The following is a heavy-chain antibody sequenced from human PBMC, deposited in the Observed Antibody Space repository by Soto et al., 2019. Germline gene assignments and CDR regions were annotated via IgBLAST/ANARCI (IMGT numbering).Heavy chain of an antibody. CDR3: AKGSIEYSASVDK. V-gene: IGHV3-23*01. D-gene: IGHD5-12*01. CDR1: GFSFSYYA. Sequence: VQLLDSGGGLVQPGGSLSLSCAASGFSFSYYAMVWVRPAPGQGLEWVSVISARGGSSYFADSVKGRFTISRDNSKNVLSLEMNSLRAEDTAIYFCAKGSIEYSASVDKWGQGTLVLVSS. CDR2: ISARGGSS. J-gene: IGHJ4*02.